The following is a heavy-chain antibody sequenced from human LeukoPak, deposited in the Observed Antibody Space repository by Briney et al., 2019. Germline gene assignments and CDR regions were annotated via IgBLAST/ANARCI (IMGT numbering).Heavy chain of an antibody. CDR1: GYTFTSYY. V-gene: IGHV1-46*01. CDR3: AREGVPTSYYYGMDV. D-gene: IGHD3-10*01. J-gene: IGHJ6*02. Sequence: ASVKVSCKASGYTFTSYYMHWVRQAPGQGLEWMGIINPSGGSTSYAQKFQGRVTMTRDTSTSTVYMELSSLGSEDTAVYYCAREGVPTSYYYGMDVWGQGTTVTVSS. CDR2: INPSGGST.